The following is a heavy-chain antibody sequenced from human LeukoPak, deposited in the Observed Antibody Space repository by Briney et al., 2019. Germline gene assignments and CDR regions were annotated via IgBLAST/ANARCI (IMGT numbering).Heavy chain of an antibody. CDR1: GFTFSSYN. J-gene: IGHJ1*01. CDR3: ARGSGSYFSDFQH. CDR2: ISSGSSFI. Sequence: PGGSLRLSCAASGFTFSSYNMNWVRQAPGKGLEWVSSISSGSSFIYYADSLKGRFTISRDNAKNSLYLQMNSLRAEDTALYYCARGSGSYFSDFQHWGQGTLVTVSS. V-gene: IGHV3-21*04. D-gene: IGHD1-26*01.